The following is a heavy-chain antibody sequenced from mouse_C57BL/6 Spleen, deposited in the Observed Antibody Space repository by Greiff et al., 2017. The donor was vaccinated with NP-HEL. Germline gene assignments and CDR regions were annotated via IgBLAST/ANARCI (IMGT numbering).Heavy chain of an antibody. V-gene: IGHV3-6*01. CDR1: GYSITSGYY. CDR3: AREGINRSMDY. J-gene: IGHJ4*01. Sequence: EVKLMESGPGLVKPSQSLSLTCSVTGYSITSGYYWNWIRQFPGNKLEWMGYISYDGSNNYNPSLKNRISITRDTSKNQFFLKLNSVTTEDTATYYCAREGINRSMDYWGQGTSVTVSS. CDR2: ISYDGSN. D-gene: IGHD2-4*01.